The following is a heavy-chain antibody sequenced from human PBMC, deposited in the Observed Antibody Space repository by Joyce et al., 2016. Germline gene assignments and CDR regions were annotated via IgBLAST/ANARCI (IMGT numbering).Heavy chain of an antibody. Sequence: VQLQESGPGLVRPSDTLSLTCAVSGYSISSGNWWAWIRQSPGEGLEWIGYVYDSESTYYNPSLKSRVTMSVDTSKNQFSLRLSTVTAGDTGIYYCARRSDAFDIWGQGTMVTVSS. CDR3: ARRSDAFDI. J-gene: IGHJ3*02. V-gene: IGHV4-28*01. CDR1: GYSISSGNW. CDR2: VYDSEST.